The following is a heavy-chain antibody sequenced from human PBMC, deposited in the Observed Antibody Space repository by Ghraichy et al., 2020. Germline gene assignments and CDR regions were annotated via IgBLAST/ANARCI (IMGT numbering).Heavy chain of an antibody. CDR1: GYTFTNYG. D-gene: IGHD3-3*02. V-gene: IGHV1-18*04. J-gene: IGHJ4*02. CDR3: ATASLEGGYFDY. CDR2: ISTSNGDT. Sequence: ASVKVSCKASGYTFTNYGISWVRQAPGQGLEWMAWISTSNGDTNYAQKLQGRVTMTTDTSTSTAYMELRSLRSDDTAVYYCATASLEGGYFDYWGQGTLVTVSS.